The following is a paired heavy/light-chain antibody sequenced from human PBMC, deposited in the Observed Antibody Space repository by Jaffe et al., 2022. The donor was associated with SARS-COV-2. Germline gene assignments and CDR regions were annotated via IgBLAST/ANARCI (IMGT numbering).Heavy chain of an antibody. CDR2: ISSSGGST. CDR3: ARYYYDNSGYYYVGYFDY. Sequence: EVQLLESGGGLVQPGGSLRLSCAASGFTFSSYAMSWVRQAPGKGLEWVSGISSSGGSTFYADSVKGRFTISRDNSKNTLYLQKNSLRAEDTAVYYCARYYYDNSGYYYVGYFDYWGQGTLVTVSS. CDR1: GFTFSSYA. V-gene: IGHV3-23*01. D-gene: IGHD3-22*01. J-gene: IGHJ4*02.
Light chain of an antibody. CDR2: AAS. CDR1: QGIRND. V-gene: IGKV1-6*01. Sequence: AIQMTQSPSSLSASVGDRVTITCRASQGIRNDLVWYQQKPGKAPKLLIYAASSLQSGVPSRFSGSGSGTDFTLTISSLQPEDFASYYCLQDYNYPRTFGPGTKVDIK. J-gene: IGKJ3*01. CDR3: LQDYNYPRT.